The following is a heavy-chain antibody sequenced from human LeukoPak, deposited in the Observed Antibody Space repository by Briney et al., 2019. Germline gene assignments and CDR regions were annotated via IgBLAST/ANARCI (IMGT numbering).Heavy chain of an antibody. CDR1: GGTFSSYA. CDR3: ARATVSDYYDSSGCFDY. J-gene: IGHJ4*02. D-gene: IGHD3-22*01. Sequence: ASVKVSCKASGGTFSSYAISWVRQAPGQGLEWMGWINPNSGGTNYAQKFQGRVTMTRDTSISTAYMELSRLRSDDTAVYYCARATVSDYYDSSGCFDYWGQGTLVTVSS. V-gene: IGHV1-2*02. CDR2: INPNSGGT.